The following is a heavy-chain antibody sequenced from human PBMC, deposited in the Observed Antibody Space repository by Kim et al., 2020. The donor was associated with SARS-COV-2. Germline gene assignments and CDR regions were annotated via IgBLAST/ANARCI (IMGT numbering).Heavy chain of an antibody. Sequence: GGSLRLSCAASGFTFSSYSMNWVRQAPGKGLEWVSSISSSSSYIYYADSVKGRFTISRDNAKNSLYLQMNSLRAEDTAVYYCARVGTHLSSGWYGDAFDIWGQGTMVTVSS. J-gene: IGHJ3*02. CDR2: ISSSSSYI. D-gene: IGHD6-19*01. CDR3: ARVGTHLSSGWYGDAFDI. CDR1: GFTFSSYS. V-gene: IGHV3-21*01.